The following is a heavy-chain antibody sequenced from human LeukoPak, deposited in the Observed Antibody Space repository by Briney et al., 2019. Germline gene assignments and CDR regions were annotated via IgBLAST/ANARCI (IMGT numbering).Heavy chain of an antibody. CDR2: ISWNSGSI. D-gene: IGHD5-12*01. J-gene: IGHJ4*02. CDR3: AQGGATISDY. Sequence: GGSLRLSCAASGFTFDDYAMHWVRQAPGKGLEWVSGISWNSGSIGYADSVKGRFTISRDNAKNSLYLQMNSLRAEDTAVYYCAQGGATISDYWGQGTLVTVSS. CDR1: GFTFDDYA. V-gene: IGHV3-9*01.